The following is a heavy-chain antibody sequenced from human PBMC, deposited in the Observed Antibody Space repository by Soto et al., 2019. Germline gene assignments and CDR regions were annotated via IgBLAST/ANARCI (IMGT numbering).Heavy chain of an antibody. CDR3: ARMAAFGPLIWFDP. J-gene: IGHJ5*02. V-gene: IGHV1-8*02. CDR1: GYTFISYD. Sequence: QVQLLRSGAEVQEPGASARVSCRASGYTFISYDISWVRPATGEGLAWMGWMNPGRRKPGYATKGQCRVTMTMAASTTTAHLELSRLTSEDTARYYCARMAAFGPLIWFDPWGQGTLFTVS. CDR2: MNPGRRKP. D-gene: IGHD3-16*01.